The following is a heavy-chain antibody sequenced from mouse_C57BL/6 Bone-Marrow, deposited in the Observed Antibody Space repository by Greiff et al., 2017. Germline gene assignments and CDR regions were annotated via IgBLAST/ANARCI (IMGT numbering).Heavy chain of an antibody. Sequence: QVQLQQSGAELARPGASVTLSCKASGYTFTDYEMHWVKQTPVHGLEWIGAIDPETGGTAYNQKFKGKAILTADKSSSTAYMELRSLTSEDSAVYYCARSDYYYGSSHAMDDWGQGTSVTVSA. CDR1: GYTFTDYE. J-gene: IGHJ4*01. D-gene: IGHD1-1*01. CDR2: IDPETGGT. CDR3: ARSDYYYGSSHAMDD. V-gene: IGHV1-15*01.